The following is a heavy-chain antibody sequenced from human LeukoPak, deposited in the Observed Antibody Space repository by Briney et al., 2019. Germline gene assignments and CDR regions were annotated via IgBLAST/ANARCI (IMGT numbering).Heavy chain of an antibody. D-gene: IGHD1-26*01. CDR3: AREGWELPYFDY. CDR1: GGSISSSNW. J-gene: IGHJ4*02. V-gene: IGHV4-4*02. CDR2: IYYSGST. Sequence: SGTLSLTCAVSGGSISSSNWWSWVRQPPGKGLEWIGYIYYSGSTNYNPSLKSRVTISVDTSKNQFSLKLSSVTAADTAVYYCAREGWELPYFDYWGQGTLVTVSS.